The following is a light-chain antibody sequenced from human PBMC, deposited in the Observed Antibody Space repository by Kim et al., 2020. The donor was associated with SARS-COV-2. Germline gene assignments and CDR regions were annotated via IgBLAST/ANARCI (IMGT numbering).Light chain of an antibody. V-gene: IGLV2-14*03. CDR3: SSYRSSITYV. CDR1: SSDGGGYKS. J-gene: IGLJ1*01. Sequence: GQSLTLTCTGTSSDGGGYKSGSRYQTYPGKAPKLMTYDVSSRPSGVSNRFSGSKSGNTASLTISGLQAEDEADYYCSSYRSSITYVFGSGTKVTVL. CDR2: DVS.